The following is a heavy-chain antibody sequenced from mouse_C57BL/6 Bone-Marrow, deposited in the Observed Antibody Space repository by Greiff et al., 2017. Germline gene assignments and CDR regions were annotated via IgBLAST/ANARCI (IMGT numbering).Heavy chain of an antibody. V-gene: IGHV1-81*01. CDR2: IYPRSGNT. D-gene: IGHD1-1*01. J-gene: IGHJ4*01. Sequence: QVQLQQSGAELARPGASVKLSCKASGYTFTSSGISWVKQRTGQGLEWIGEIYPRSGNTYYNEKFKGKAKLTADKSSRTAYMELRSLTSEDSAVYFCASPYGSSHPHGGQGTSVTVSS. CDR3: ASPYGSSHPH. CDR1: GYTFTSSG.